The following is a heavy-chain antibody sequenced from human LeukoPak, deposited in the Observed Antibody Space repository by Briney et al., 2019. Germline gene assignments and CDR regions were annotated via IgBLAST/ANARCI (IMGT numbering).Heavy chain of an antibody. J-gene: IGHJ4*02. Sequence: SETLSLTCTVSGGSISSGGYYWSWIRQHPGKGLEWIGYIYYSGSTYYNPSLKSRVTTSVDTSKNQFSLKLSSVTAADTAVYYCARAGYSSSWYPAAVDYWGQGTLVTVSS. CDR1: GGSISSGGYY. D-gene: IGHD6-13*01. V-gene: IGHV4-31*03. CDR3: ARAGYSSSWYPAAVDY. CDR2: IYYSGST.